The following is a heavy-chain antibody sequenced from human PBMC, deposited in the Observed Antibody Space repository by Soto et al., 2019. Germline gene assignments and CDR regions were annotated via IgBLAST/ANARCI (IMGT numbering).Heavy chain of an antibody. V-gene: IGHV3-53*01. Sequence: GGSLRLSCAASGFTVSSNYMSWVRQAPGKGLEWVSVIYSGGSTYYADSVKGRFTISRDNSKNTLYLQMNSLRAEDTAVYYCARIIVVVPAAINGGYDYWGQGTLVTVSS. J-gene: IGHJ4*02. CDR1: GFTVSSNY. CDR3: ARIIVVVPAAINGGYDY. CDR2: IYSGGST. D-gene: IGHD2-2*02.